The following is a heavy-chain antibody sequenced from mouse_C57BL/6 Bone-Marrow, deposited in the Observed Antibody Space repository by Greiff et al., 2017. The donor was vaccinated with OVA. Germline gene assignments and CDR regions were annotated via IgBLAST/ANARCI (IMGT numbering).Heavy chain of an antibody. CDR1: GYAFSSSW. J-gene: IGHJ2*01. CDR3: ARSRGYGSINYFDY. Sequence: QVQLQQSGPELVKPGASVKISCKASGYAFSSSWMNWVKQRPGKGLEWIGRIYPGDGDTNYNGKFKGKATLTADKSSSTAYMQLSSLTSEDSAVYFCARSRGYGSINYFDYWGQGTTLTVSS. V-gene: IGHV1-82*01. CDR2: IYPGDGDT. D-gene: IGHD1-1*01.